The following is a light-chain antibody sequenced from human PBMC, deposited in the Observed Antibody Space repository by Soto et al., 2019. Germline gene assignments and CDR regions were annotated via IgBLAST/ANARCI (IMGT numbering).Light chain of an antibody. CDR3: QQYGTSPFT. V-gene: IGKV3-20*01. CDR1: QSVSNNY. J-gene: IGKJ3*01. CDR2: GAS. Sequence: ESVLTQSPGTLSLSPGERATLSCRASQSVSNNYLAWYQHKPGQAPRLLISGASNRATGIPDRFSGSGSGKDFTLAISRLEPAACAVYYCQQYGTSPFTFGPGTTVDLK.